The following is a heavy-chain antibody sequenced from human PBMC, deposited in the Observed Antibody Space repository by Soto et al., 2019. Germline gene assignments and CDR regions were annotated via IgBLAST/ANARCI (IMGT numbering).Heavy chain of an antibody. CDR2: INHSGST. Sequence: QVQLQQWGAGLLKPSETLSLTCAVYGGSFSGYYWSWIRQPPGKGLEWIGEINHSGSTNYNPSLKCRVTISVDTSKNQFSLKLSSVTAADTAVYYCARDRYYYGSGSYYGLDYWGQGTLVTVSS. V-gene: IGHV4-34*01. D-gene: IGHD3-10*01. J-gene: IGHJ4*02. CDR3: ARDRYYYGSGSYYGLDY. CDR1: GGSFSGYY.